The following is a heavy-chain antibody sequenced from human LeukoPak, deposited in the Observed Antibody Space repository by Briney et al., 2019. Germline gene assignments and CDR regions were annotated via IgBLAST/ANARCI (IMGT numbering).Heavy chain of an antibody. V-gene: IGHV4-59*08. J-gene: IGHJ4*02. CDR1: GGSISSYY. CDR2: IYYSGST. Sequence: SETLSLTCTVSGGSISSYYWSWIRQPPGKGLEWIGYIYYSGSTNYNPSLKSRVTISVDTSKNQFSLKLSSVTAADTAVYYCARASGQEVSFDYWGQGTLVTVSS. D-gene: IGHD3-10*01. CDR3: ARASGQEVSFDY.